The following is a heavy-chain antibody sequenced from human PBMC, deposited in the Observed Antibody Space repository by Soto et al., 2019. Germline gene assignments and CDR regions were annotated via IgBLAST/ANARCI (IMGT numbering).Heavy chain of an antibody. J-gene: IGHJ6*04. CDR3: ARDRQFRGGAYGEYVSCLDV. Sequence: QVQLVQSGAEVKKPGSSVKVSCKASGGTFSSYTISWVRQAPGQGLEWMGRIIPILGIANYAQKFQGRVTIAADKSKRTAYMALSSLRSEDTAVDYGARDRQFRGGAYGEYVSCLDVWGKGTTVTVSS. D-gene: IGHD4-17*01. V-gene: IGHV1-69*08. CDR2: IIPILGIA. CDR1: GGTFSSYT.